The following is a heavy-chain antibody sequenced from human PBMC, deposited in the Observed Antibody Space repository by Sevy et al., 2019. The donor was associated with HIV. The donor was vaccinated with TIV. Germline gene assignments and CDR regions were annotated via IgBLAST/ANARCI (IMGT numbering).Heavy chain of an antibody. Sequence: GGSLRLSCAASGFTFSSYAMHWVHQAPGKGLEWVAVISYDGSNKYYADSVKGRFTISRDNSKNTLYLQMNSLRAEDTAVYYCARGEELEQTGYYFDYWGQGTLVTVSS. CDR2: ISYDGSNK. CDR1: GFTFSSYA. V-gene: IGHV3-30-3*01. D-gene: IGHD1-1*01. CDR3: ARGEELEQTGYYFDY. J-gene: IGHJ4*02.